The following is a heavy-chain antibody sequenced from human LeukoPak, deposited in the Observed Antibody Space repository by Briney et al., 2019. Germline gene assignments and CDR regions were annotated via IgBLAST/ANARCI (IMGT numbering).Heavy chain of an antibody. CDR2: ISSSGDYM. CDR1: GFTFSLYS. CDR3: ARGSSGWFDYFDY. Sequence: GGSLRLSCAASGFTFSLYSMNWVRQAPGKGLEWVSSISSSGDYMYYADSLKGRFTISRDNAKNSLYLQMNSLRAEDTAVYYCARGSSGWFDYFDYWGQGTLVTVSS. D-gene: IGHD6-19*01. J-gene: IGHJ4*02. V-gene: IGHV3-21*01.